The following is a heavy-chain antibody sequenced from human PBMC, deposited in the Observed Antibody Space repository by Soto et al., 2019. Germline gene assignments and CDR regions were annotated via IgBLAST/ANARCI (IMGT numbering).Heavy chain of an antibody. Sequence: PGGSLRLSCAASGFTFSSYDMHWVRQATGKGLEWVSAIGTAGDTYYPGSVKGRFTISRENAKNSLYLQMNSLRAEDTAVYYCARAQFDSSSWYGGWFDPWGQGTLVTVSS. V-gene: IGHV3-13*01. D-gene: IGHD6-13*01. CDR3: ARAQFDSSSWYGGWFDP. J-gene: IGHJ5*02. CDR2: IGTAGDT. CDR1: GFTFSSYD.